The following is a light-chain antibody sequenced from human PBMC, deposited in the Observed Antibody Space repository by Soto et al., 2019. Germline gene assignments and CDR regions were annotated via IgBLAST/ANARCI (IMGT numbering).Light chain of an antibody. Sequence: DIQMTQSPSSLSASVGDRVTITCRASQSISTYLNWYQQKPGKAPNLLLYAASSLQSRVPSRFSGGGSGTDYTLTISSLQPEDYATYYCQQSYSSPVTFAQGTKVEIK. CDR3: QQSYSSPVT. CDR1: QSISTY. CDR2: AAS. V-gene: IGKV1-39*01. J-gene: IGKJ1*01.